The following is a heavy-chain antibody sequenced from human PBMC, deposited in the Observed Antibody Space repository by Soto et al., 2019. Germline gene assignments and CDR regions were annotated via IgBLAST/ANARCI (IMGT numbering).Heavy chain of an antibody. CDR3: ERRMFCSSSWQGVMSI. Sequence: GESLQISCKGSGYSFTSYWIGWVRQMPVKGLEWMGIIYPGDSDTRYSPSFQGQVTISADKSISTAYLQWSSLKASDTAMYYCERRMFCSSSWQGVMSICGHGTRGTVS. CDR2: IYPGDSDT. J-gene: IGHJ3*02. CDR1: GYSFTSYW. D-gene: IGHD6-13*01. V-gene: IGHV5-51*01.